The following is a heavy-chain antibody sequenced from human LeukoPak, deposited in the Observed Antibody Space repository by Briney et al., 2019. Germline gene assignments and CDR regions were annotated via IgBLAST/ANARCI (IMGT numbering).Heavy chain of an antibody. CDR2: IYYSGST. V-gene: IGHV4-39*01. J-gene: IGHJ4*02. D-gene: IGHD2-15*01. CDR3: ARRKKDCSGGSCYGVFDY. Sequence: SETLSLTCTVSGGSISSSSYYWGWIRQPQGKGLEWIGSIYYSGSTYYNPSLKSRVTISVDTSKNQFSLKLSSVTAADTAVYYCARRKKDCSGGSCYGVFDYWGQGTLVTVSS. CDR1: GGSISSSSYY.